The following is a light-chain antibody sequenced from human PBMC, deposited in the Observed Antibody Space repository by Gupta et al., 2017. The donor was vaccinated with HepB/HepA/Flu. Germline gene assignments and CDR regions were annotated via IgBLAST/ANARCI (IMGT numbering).Light chain of an antibody. CDR3: AAWDDSLNGLWV. CDR2: SNN. J-gene: IGLJ3*02. Sequence: SGSSSNIGSNTVNWYQQLPGTAPNLLIYSNNQRPSGVPDRFSCSKSGTSASLAISGLQSEDEADYYCAAWDDSLNGLWVFGGGTKLTVL. V-gene: IGLV1-44*01. CDR1: SSNIGSNT.